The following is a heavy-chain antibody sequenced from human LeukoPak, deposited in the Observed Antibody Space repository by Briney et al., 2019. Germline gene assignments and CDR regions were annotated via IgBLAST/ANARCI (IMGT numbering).Heavy chain of an antibody. CDR2: MNPNSGNT. Sequence: ASVKVSCKASGYTFNTYDINWVRQATGQGLEWMGWMNPNSGNTGCTQKFQGRVTITRNTSISTAYMELSSLRSEDTAVYYCARRATVTEGADVDYWGQGTLVTVSS. CDR1: GYTFNTYD. J-gene: IGHJ4*02. CDR3: ARRATVTEGADVDY. D-gene: IGHD4-11*01. V-gene: IGHV1-8*03.